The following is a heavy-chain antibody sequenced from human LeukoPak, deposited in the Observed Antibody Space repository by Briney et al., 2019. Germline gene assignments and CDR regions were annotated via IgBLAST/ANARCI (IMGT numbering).Heavy chain of an antibody. J-gene: IGHJ5*02. CDR2: ISWNSGSI. CDR1: GFTFDDYA. Sequence: GGSLRLSCAASGFTFDDYAMHWVRQAPGKGLEWVSGISWNSGSIGYADSVKGRFTISRDNAKNSLYLQMNSLRAEDTALYYCAKAGVAAAGDVWFDPWGQGTPVTVSS. CDR3: AKAGVAAAGDVWFDP. V-gene: IGHV3-9*01. D-gene: IGHD6-13*01.